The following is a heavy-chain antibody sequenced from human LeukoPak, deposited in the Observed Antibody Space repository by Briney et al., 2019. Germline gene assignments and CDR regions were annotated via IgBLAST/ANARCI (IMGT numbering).Heavy chain of an antibody. J-gene: IGHJ3*02. D-gene: IGHD1-26*01. Sequence: GGSLRLSCAASGFTFSSYSMNWVRQAPGKGLEWVSLISSSSLTIYYTDSVKGRFTISRDNAKNSLYLQMNSLRAEDTAVYYCARALNSGSYYGLGYAFDIWGQGTMVTVSS. CDR3: ARALNSGSYYGLGYAFDI. CDR2: ISSSSLTI. CDR1: GFTFSSYS. V-gene: IGHV3-48*01.